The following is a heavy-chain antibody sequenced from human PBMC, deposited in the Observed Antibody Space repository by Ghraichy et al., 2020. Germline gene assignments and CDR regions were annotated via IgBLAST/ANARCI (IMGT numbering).Heavy chain of an antibody. V-gene: IGHV3-23*01. Sequence: GGSLRLSCAASGFTFSSYAMTWVRQAPGKGLEWVSAIRPGAASDGGDSTKYAASVKGRFSISRDNSKNTLYLQMNSLRVDDTAVYYCTKTRGQGDLIGDYWGHGALVTVSS. CDR3: TKTRGQGDLIGDY. CDR2: IRPGAASDGGDST. D-gene: IGHD3-16*01. J-gene: IGHJ4*01. CDR1: GFTFSSYA.